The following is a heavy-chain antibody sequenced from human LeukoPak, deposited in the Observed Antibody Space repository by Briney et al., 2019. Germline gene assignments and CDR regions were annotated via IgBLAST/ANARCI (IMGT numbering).Heavy chain of an antibody. CDR2: INPNSGGT. CDR3: ARAGYYDSSGYYYDYAFDI. V-gene: IGHV1-2*02. CDR1: GYTFTGYY. D-gene: IGHD3-22*01. Sequence: GASVKVSCKASGYTFTGYYMHWVRQAPGQGLEWMGWINPNSGGTNYAQKFQRRVTMTRDTSIRTAYMELSRLRSDDTAVYYCARAGYYDSSGYYYDYAFDIWGQGTMVTVSS. J-gene: IGHJ3*02.